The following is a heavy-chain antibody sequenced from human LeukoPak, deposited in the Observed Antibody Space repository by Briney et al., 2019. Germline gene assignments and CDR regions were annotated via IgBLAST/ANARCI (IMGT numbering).Heavy chain of an antibody. CDR2: IYYSGST. V-gene: IGHV4-59*11. D-gene: IGHD2-2*01. Sequence: SETLSLTCTASGGSISSHYWSWIRQPPGKGLEWIGYIYYSGSTNYNPSLKSRVTISVDTSKNQFSLKLSSVTAADTAVYYCARARRPRVVPAASGSDPWGQGTLVTVSS. CDR3: ARARRPRVVPAASGSDP. J-gene: IGHJ5*02. CDR1: GGSISSHY.